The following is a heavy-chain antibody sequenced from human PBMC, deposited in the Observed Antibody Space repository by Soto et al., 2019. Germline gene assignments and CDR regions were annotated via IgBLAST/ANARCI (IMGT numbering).Heavy chain of an antibody. CDR2: IYPGDSDT. CDR1: GYTFTNYW. D-gene: IGHD1-26*01. CDR3: ARHYLIVTTLYVIEV. Sequence: PVESLKISFKFSGYTFTNYWSCFGLQLPGAGLEWMGIIYPGDSDTRYSPYFQGHVTISADKSISNAYLQWSSLKASDSGMYYCARHYLIVTTLYVIEVWGQGTTVNVYS. J-gene: IGHJ6*01. V-gene: IGHV5-51*01.